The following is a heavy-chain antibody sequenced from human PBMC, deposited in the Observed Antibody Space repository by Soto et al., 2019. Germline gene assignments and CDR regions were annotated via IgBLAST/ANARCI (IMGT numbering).Heavy chain of an antibody. D-gene: IGHD5-12*01. J-gene: IGHJ4*02. CDR2: IWYDGTNK. Sequence: QVQLVDSGGGVVQPGRSLRLSCAASGFTFSSYGMHWVRQAPGQGLEWVAGIWYDGTNKYYADSVKGRFTISRDNSKTTLYLHMNSLGAEDTAVYYCARSGMATMQPFDHWGQGTLVTVSS. V-gene: IGHV3-33*01. CDR1: GFTFSSYG. CDR3: ARSGMATMQPFDH.